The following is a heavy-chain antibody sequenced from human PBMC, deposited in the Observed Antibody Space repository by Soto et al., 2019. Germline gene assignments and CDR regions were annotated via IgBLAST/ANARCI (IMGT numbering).Heavy chain of an antibody. D-gene: IGHD3-10*01. Sequence: ASVKVSCKASGYTFTGYYMHWVRQAPGQGLEWMGWINPNSGGTNYAQKFQGWVTMTRDTSISTAYMELSRLRSDDTAVYYCARGLSGSYYYHFDYWGQGTLVTAPQ. CDR1: GYTFTGYY. V-gene: IGHV1-2*04. CDR3: ARGLSGSYYYHFDY. J-gene: IGHJ4*02. CDR2: INPNSGGT.